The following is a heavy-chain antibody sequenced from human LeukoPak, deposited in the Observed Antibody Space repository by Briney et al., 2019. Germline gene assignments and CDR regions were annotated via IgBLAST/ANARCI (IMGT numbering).Heavy chain of an antibody. CDR3: AKMKGHPLPKYYMDV. Sequence: GGSLRLSCAASGFTFSGFAMRWLRRTRGEGLEWVSDISGSGDNTLYAYSVKGRFTISRDNSKNTLYLEMNSLRAEDTAIYYCAKMKGHPLPKYYMDVWGQGTTVTVSS. D-gene: IGHD1-26*01. CDR2: ISGSGDNT. J-gene: IGHJ6*01. V-gene: IGHV3-23*01. CDR1: GFTFSGFA.